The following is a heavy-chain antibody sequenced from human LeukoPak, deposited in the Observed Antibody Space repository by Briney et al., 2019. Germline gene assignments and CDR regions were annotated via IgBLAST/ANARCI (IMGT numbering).Heavy chain of an antibody. CDR3: GRGISYGDN. Sequence: GGSLRLSCAASGFTFSSYGMHWVRQAPGKGLEWVAVIWYDGSNKYYADSVKGRFTISRDNSKNTLYLQMNSLRAEDTAVYYWGRGISYGDNGGKEPLVTVSS. J-gene: IGHJ4*02. D-gene: IGHD3-10*01. CDR2: IWYDGSNK. V-gene: IGHV3-33*01. CDR1: GFTFSSYG.